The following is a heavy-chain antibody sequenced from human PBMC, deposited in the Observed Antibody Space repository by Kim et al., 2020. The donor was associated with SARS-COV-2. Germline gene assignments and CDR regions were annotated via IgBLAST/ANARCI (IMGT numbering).Heavy chain of an antibody. CDR2: IYYSGST. Sequence: SETLSLTCTVSGGSISNSSYYWGWIRQPPGKGLEWIGSIYYSGSTYYNPSLKSRVTISVDTSKNQFSLKLSSVTAADTAVYYCARAGTGQLLFSFFPNWFDPWGQGTLVTVSS. D-gene: IGHD2-2*01. J-gene: IGHJ5*02. CDR3: ARAGTGQLLFSFFPNWFDP. V-gene: IGHV4-39*01. CDR1: GGSISNSSYY.